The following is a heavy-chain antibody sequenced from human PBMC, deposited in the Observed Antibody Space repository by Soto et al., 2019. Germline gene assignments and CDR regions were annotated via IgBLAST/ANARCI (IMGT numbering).Heavy chain of an antibody. CDR3: ATASSGFARYFDL. CDR1: GFTFSNAW. J-gene: IGHJ2*01. D-gene: IGHD5-12*01. Sequence: EEQLVESGGGLVKPGGSLRLSSAASGFTFSNAWMSWVRQAPGKGLEWVGRIKTKTDGGPTDYAAPVKDRFTISRDDSKNTVYLQMNSLKTEDTAVYYCATASSGFARYFDLWGRGTLVIVSS. V-gene: IGHV3-15*01. CDR2: IKTKTDGGPT.